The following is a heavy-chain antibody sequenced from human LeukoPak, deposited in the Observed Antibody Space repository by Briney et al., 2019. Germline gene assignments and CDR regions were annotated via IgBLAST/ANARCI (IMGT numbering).Heavy chain of an antibody. D-gene: IGHD1-1*01. J-gene: IGHJ6*02. CDR1: GFTFSTYW. CDR2: ITNDGSSA. V-gene: IGHV3-74*01. Sequence: GSLRLSCAASGFTFSTYWMHWVRQAPGKGLVWVSHITNDGSSASYADSVKGRFTISRDNARNTLYLQMNSLRAEDTAVYYCAREKLPETSYYYYYGMDVWGRGTTVTVSS. CDR3: AREKLPETSYYYYYGMDV.